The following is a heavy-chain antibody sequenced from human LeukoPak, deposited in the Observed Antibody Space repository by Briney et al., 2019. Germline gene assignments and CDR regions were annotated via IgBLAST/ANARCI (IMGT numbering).Heavy chain of an antibody. J-gene: IGHJ4*02. D-gene: IGHD6-19*01. CDR1: GYSFTSYW. CDR3: ARLGGAPSAGLAFDY. Sequence: GESLKISCKGSGYSFTSYWIGWVRQMPGKGLEWMGIIYPGGSDTRYSPSFQGQVTISADKSISTAYLQWSSLKASDTAMYYCARLGGAPSAGLAFDYWGQGTLVTVSS. CDR2: IYPGGSDT. V-gene: IGHV5-51*01.